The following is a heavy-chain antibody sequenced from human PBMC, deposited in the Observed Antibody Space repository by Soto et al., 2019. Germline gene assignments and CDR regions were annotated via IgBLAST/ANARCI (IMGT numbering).Heavy chain of an antibody. D-gene: IGHD3-22*01. J-gene: IGHJ4*02. CDR2: INAANGNT. V-gene: IGHV1-3*01. CDR1: GYTFTHYA. CDR3: AKDGGYAYYDSSGYYFGY. Sequence: GASVKVSCKASGYTFTHYAMHWVRQAPGQRLEWMGWINAANGNTKYSQKFQGRVTITRDTSASTAYMELNSLRAEDTAVYYCAKDGGYAYYDSSGYYFGYWGQGTLVTVSS.